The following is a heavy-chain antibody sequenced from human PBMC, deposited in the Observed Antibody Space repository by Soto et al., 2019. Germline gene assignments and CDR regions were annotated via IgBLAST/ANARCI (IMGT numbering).Heavy chain of an antibody. CDR3: ARRPRTTTYWYFDY. D-gene: IGHD2-8*02. J-gene: IGHJ4*02. V-gene: IGHV2-5*01. CDR1: GFSLSTSGVG. CDR2: IYWNDDK. Sequence: GSGPTLVNPTQTLTLTCTFSGFSLSTSGVGVGWIRQPPGKALEWLALIYWNDDKRYSPSLKSRLTITKDTSKNQVVLTMTNMDPVDTATYYCARRPRTTTYWYFDYWGQGTLVTVSS.